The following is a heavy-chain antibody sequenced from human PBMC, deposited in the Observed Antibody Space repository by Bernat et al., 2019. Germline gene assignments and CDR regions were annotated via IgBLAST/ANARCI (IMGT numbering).Heavy chain of an antibody. CDR1: GGSISSSNW. V-gene: IGHV4-4*02. D-gene: IGHD6-19*01. Sequence: QVQLQESGPGLVKPSGTLSLTCAVSGGSISSSNWWSWVRQPPGKGREWIGEIYQSGITNYNPSLKSRVTRTVDKSKDQFSLKLRSVTAADTAVYYCASVAVGTQAVTYWGQGTLVTVSS. CDR2: IYQSGIT. J-gene: IGHJ4*02. CDR3: ASVAVGTQAVTY.